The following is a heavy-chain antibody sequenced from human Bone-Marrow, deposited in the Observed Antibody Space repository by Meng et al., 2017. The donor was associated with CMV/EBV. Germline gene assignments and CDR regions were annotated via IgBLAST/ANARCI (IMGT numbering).Heavy chain of an antibody. CDR1: GFTFRSYA. J-gene: IGHJ4*02. CDR2: ISYDGSNK. D-gene: IGHD6-13*01. Sequence: GESLKISCAASGFTFRSYAMHWVRQAPGKGLEWVAVISYDGSNKYYADSVKGRFTISRDNSKNTLYLQMNSLRAEDTAVYYCARGRVYSTFDYWGQGTRVTGSS. V-gene: IGHV3-30-3*01. CDR3: ARGRVYSTFDY.